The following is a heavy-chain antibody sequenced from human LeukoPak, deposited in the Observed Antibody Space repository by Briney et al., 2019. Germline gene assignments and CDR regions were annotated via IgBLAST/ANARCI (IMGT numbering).Heavy chain of an antibody. Sequence: GGSLRLSCAASGFTFSSYWMHWVRQAPGKGLVWVSRINSDGSSTSYADSVKGRFTIFRDNAKNTLYLQMNSLRAEDTAVYYCAREPSPYCSSTSCYAGMDVWGQGTTVTVSS. D-gene: IGHD2-2*01. CDR1: GFTFSSYW. V-gene: IGHV3-74*01. J-gene: IGHJ6*02. CDR2: INSDGSST. CDR3: AREPSPYCSSTSCYAGMDV.